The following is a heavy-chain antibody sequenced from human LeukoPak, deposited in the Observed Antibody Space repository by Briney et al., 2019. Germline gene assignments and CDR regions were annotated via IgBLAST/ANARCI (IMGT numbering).Heavy chain of an antibody. V-gene: IGHV5-51*01. D-gene: IGHD2-15*01. CDR2: IYSGDSGT. CDR1: AYGFTSYW. J-gene: IGHJ6*03. Sequence: GESLQISSKGSAYGFTSYWIGWVRQMPGKGLEWMGIIYSGDSGTRYSPSFQGQVTISADKSISTAYLQWSSLNASDTTMYYCARGKGDCSGGSCYSYSYYYYMAVWGKATTVTVPS. CDR3: ARGKGDCSGGSCYSYSYYYYMAV.